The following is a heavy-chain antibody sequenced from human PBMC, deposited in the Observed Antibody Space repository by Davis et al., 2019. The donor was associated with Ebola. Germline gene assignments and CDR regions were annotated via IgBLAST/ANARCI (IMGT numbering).Heavy chain of an antibody. CDR2: ISWNSGSI. CDR1: GFTFDDYA. V-gene: IGHV3-9*01. J-gene: IGHJ4*02. Sequence: GGSLRLSCAASGFTFDDYAMHWVRQAPGKGLEWVSGISWNSGSIGYADSVKGRFTISRDNAKNSLYLQMNSLRAEDTAVYYCARGTVNDYWGQGTLVTVSS. CDR3: ARGTVNDY. D-gene: IGHD1-1*01.